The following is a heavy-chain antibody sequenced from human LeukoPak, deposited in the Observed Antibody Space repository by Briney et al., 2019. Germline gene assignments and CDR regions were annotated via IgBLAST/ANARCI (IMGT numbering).Heavy chain of an antibody. CDR1: GYTLTSYY. J-gene: IGHJ5*02. CDR2: INPSGGST. D-gene: IGHD2-2*01. Sequence: ASVEVSCKASGYTLTSYYMHWVRQAPGQGLEWMGIINPSGGSTSYAQKFQGRVTMTRDTSTSTVYMELSSLRSEDTAVYYCAREGCSSTSCYESWFDPWGQGTLVTVSS. V-gene: IGHV1-46*01. CDR3: AREGCSSTSCYESWFDP.